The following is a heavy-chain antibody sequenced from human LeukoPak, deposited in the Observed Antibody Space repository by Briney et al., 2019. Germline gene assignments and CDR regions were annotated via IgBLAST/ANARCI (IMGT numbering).Heavy chain of an antibody. D-gene: IGHD6-19*01. CDR1: GGSISSYY. Sequence: SETLSLTCTVSGGSISSYYWSWIRQPPGKGLEWIGYIYYSGSTNYNPSLKSRVTISVDTSKNQFSLKLSSVTAADTAVYYCARSPGCSSGWYGGKRTGYFDYRGQGTLVTVSS. CDR2: IYYSGST. CDR3: ARSPGCSSGWYGGKRTGYFDY. J-gene: IGHJ4*02. V-gene: IGHV4-59*01.